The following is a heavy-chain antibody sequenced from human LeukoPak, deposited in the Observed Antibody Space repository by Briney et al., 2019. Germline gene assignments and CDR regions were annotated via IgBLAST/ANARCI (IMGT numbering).Heavy chain of an antibody. V-gene: IGHV1-8*01. CDR2: MNPNSGNT. CDR3: VRGLVAAGSAKGGFDP. J-gene: IGHJ5*02. Sequence: ASVKVSCKASGYTFTSYDINWVRQATGQGLEWMGWMNPNSGNTGYAQNFQGRVAMTRNTSIRTAYMELSSLRSDDTAVYYCVRGLVAAGSAKGGFDPWGQGTLVTVSS. D-gene: IGHD6-13*01. CDR1: GYTFTSYD.